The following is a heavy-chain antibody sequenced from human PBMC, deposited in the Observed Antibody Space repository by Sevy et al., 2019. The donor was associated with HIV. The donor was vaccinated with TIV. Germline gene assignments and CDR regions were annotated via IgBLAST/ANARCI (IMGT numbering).Heavy chain of an antibody. D-gene: IGHD2-8*01. J-gene: IGHJ5*02. Sequence: GGSLRLSCTGSGFTFHYYVVNWVRQAPGKGLEWVFFIRGREYGKTTEYAPSVKGRFFISRDDSKGIAYLHVNSLKTDDTAVYYCYSDVDEWSPRGLGTLVTVSS. V-gene: IGHV3-49*04. CDR2: IRGREYGKTT. CDR1: GFTFHYYV. CDR3: YSDVDEWSP.